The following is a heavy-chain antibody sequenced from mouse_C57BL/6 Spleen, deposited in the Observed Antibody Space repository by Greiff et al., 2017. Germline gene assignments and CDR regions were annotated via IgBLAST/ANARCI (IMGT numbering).Heavy chain of an antibody. J-gene: IGHJ4*01. V-gene: IGHV1-26*01. Sequence: VQLQQSGPELVKPGASVKISCKASGYTFTDYYMNWVKQSHGKSLEWIGDINPNNGGTSYNQKFKGKATLTVDKSSSTAYMELRSLTSEDSAVYYCARWEDYDGYAMDYWGQGTSVTVSS. CDR1: GYTFTDYY. CDR3: ARWEDYDGYAMDY. D-gene: IGHD2-4*01. CDR2: INPNNGGT.